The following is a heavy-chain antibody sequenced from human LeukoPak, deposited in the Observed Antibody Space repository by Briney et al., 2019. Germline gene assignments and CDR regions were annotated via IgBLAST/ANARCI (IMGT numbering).Heavy chain of an antibody. CDR1: GFTFSSYS. V-gene: IGHV3-21*01. Sequence: PGGSLRLSCAASGFTFSSYSMNWVRQAPGKGLEWVSSISSSSSYIYYADSVKGRFTISRDNAKNSLYLQMNSLRAEDTAVYYCARDGNKEARRLWFDPWGQGTLVTVSS. CDR2: ISSSSSYI. D-gene: IGHD6-6*01. CDR3: ARDGNKEARRLWFDP. J-gene: IGHJ5*02.